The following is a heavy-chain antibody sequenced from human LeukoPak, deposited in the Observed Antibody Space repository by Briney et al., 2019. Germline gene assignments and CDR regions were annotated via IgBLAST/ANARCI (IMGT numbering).Heavy chain of an antibody. CDR1: GFTVSRSY. CDR2: IYAGGSI. V-gene: IGHV3-53*01. Sequence: GGSLRLSCAASGFTVSRSYMTWVRQAPGKGLEWVSVIYAGGSIYYADSVKGRFTISRDNAKSSLYLQMNNLRAEDTAVYYCARPGEFDTFDIWGQGTMVTVSS. CDR3: ARPGEFDTFDI. D-gene: IGHD1-26*01. J-gene: IGHJ3*02.